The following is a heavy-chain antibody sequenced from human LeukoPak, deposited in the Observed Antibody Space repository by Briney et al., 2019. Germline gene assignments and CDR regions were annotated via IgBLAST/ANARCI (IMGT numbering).Heavy chain of an antibody. CDR2: IYSGGST. CDR1: GFTVSSNY. J-gene: IGHJ5*02. V-gene: IGHV3-66*02. Sequence: GGSLRLSCAASGFTVSSNYMSWVRQAPGKGLEWVPVIYSGGSTYYADSVKGRFTISRDNSKNTLYLQMNSLRAEDTAVYYCARDRRFGDRVLWFDPWGQGTLVTVSS. CDR3: ARDRRFGDRVLWFDP. D-gene: IGHD3-10*01.